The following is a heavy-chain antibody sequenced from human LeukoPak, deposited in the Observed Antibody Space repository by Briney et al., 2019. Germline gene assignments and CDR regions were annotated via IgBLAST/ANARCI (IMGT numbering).Heavy chain of an antibody. CDR2: IKSKTDDGTT. CDR1: GFTFSNAW. Sequence: PGGSLRLSCAASGFTFSNAWMNWVRQAPGKGLEWVGHIKSKTDDGTTDYAAPVKGRFTISRDDSKNTLYLQMNSLKTEDKAVYYWTTLFCSTPYCYGYFDLWGRGTVVTVSS. V-gene: IGHV3-15*01. CDR3: TTLFCSTPYCYGYFDL. J-gene: IGHJ2*01. D-gene: IGHD2-2*01.